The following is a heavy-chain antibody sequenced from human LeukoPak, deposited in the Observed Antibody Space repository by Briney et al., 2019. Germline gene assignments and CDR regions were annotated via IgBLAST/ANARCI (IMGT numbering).Heavy chain of an antibody. V-gene: IGHV4-31*03. CDR3: ARGPESEYYDYPRRWFDP. D-gene: IGHD3-22*01. Sequence: SETLSLTCTVSGGSISSGGYYWSWIRQHPGKGLEWIGYIYYSGSTYYNPSLKSRVTISVDTSKNQFSLKLSSVTAADTAVYYCARGPESEYYDYPRRWFDPWGQGTLVTVSS. CDR2: IYYSGST. J-gene: IGHJ5*02. CDR1: GGSISSGGYY.